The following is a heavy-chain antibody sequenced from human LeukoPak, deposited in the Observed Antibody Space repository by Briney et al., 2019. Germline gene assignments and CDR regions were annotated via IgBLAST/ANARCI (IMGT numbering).Heavy chain of an antibody. D-gene: IGHD3-16*02. CDR1: GGTFSSYA. V-gene: IGHV1-69*05. CDR3: AREDMITFGGVID. Sequence: WASVRVSCKASGGTFSSYAISWVRQAPGQGLEWMGRIIPIFGTANYAQKLQGRVTITTDESTSTAYMELSSLRSEDTAVYYCAREDMITFGGVIDWGQGTLVTVSS. CDR2: IIPIFGTA. J-gene: IGHJ4*02.